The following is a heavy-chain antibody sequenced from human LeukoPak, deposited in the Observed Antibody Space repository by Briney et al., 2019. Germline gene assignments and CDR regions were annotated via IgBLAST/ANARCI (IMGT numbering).Heavy chain of an antibody. Sequence: PPETLSLTCGVSGFSITTGYYWGWIRQPPGKGLEYIGSIYHNGITYYNPSLKSRVTISVDTSKNHFSLKLSSVTAADTAVYYCARDRRTDYADYYFYMDVWGKGTTVTVSS. V-gene: IGHV4-38-2*02. J-gene: IGHJ6*03. CDR2: IYHNGIT. CDR3: ARDRRTDYADYYFYMDV. D-gene: IGHD4-17*01. CDR1: GFSITTGYY.